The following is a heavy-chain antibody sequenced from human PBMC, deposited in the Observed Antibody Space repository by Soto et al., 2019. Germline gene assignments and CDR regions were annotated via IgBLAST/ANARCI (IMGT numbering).Heavy chain of an antibody. CDR2: IYHSGST. CDR1: GGSISSGGYS. Sequence: PSETLSLTCAVSGGSISSGGYSWSWIRQPPGKGLEWIGYIYHSGSTYYNPSLKSRVTISVDRSKNQFSLKLSSVTAADTAVYYCARTMITFGGVIVLNAPPWFDPWGQGTLVTVSS. CDR3: ARTMITFGGVIVLNAPPWFDP. D-gene: IGHD3-16*02. V-gene: IGHV4-30-2*01. J-gene: IGHJ5*02.